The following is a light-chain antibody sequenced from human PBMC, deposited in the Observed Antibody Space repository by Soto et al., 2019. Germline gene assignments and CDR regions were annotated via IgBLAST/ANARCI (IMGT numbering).Light chain of an antibody. Sequence: QSALTQPASVSGSPGQSITISCTGTSSDFGNYNLVSWYQQHPGKVPKLILFEVNKRPSGVSGRFSGSKSGNTASLTISGLQAEDEADYYCQSYDSDSQGVFGGGTKLTVL. CDR1: SSDFGNYNL. J-gene: IGLJ3*02. CDR3: QSYDSDSQGV. CDR2: EVN. V-gene: IGLV2-23*02.